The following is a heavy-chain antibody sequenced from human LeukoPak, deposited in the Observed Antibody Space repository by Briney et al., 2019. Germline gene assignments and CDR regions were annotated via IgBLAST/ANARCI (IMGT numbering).Heavy chain of an antibody. CDR2: ISHDGSNK. J-gene: IGHJ4*02. CDR1: GFTFSSYG. D-gene: IGHD3-10*01. V-gene: IGHV3-30*18. Sequence: GGSLRLSCAASGFTFSSYGMHWVRQAPGKGLEWVAVISHDGSNKYYGDSVKGRFTISRDNSKNTLYLQMNSLRAEDTAVYYCAKDWGFQYASGSYCEYWGQGTLVTVSS. CDR3: AKDWGFQYASGSYCEY.